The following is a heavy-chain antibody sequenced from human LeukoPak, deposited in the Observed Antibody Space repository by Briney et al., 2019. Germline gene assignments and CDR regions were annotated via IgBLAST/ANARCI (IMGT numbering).Heavy chain of an antibody. CDR1: GYTFTGYY. CDR3: ARDGVGMGSRIAVAESSYWFDP. V-gene: IGHV1-2*02. J-gene: IGHJ5*02. CDR2: ISPNSGGT. D-gene: IGHD6-19*01. Sequence: ASVKVSCKASGYTFTGYYMHWVRQAPGQGLEWMGWISPNSGGTNYAQKFQGRVTMTRDTSISTAYMELSRLRSDDKAVYYCARDGVGMGSRIAVAESSYWFDPWGQGTLVTVSS.